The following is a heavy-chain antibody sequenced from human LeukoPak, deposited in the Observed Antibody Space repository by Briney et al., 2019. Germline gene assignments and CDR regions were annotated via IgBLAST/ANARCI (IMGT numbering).Heavy chain of an antibody. CDR1: GFTFSNYA. CDR3: ARDLDGSGSSYYFDS. D-gene: IGHD3-10*01. J-gene: IGHJ4*02. CDR2: VSSSSSYI. Sequence: RGSLRLSCAASGFTFSNYALNWVRQAPGKGLEWVSSVSSSSSYIYYADSVKGRFTISRDNAKNSLFLQMNSLRAEDTAMYYCARDLDGSGSSYYFDSWGQGTLVTVSS. V-gene: IGHV3-21*01.